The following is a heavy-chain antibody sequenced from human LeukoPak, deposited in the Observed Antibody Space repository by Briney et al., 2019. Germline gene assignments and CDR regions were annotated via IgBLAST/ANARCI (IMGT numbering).Heavy chain of an antibody. CDR2: ISISGGST. Sequence: PGGSLRLSCAASGFTFSSYGMSWVRQAPGKGLEWASAISISGGSTHYADSVKGRFTISRDNSKNTLNLQINSLRAEDTAVYYCARRAGAYSHPYDYWGQGTLVTVSS. V-gene: IGHV3-23*01. CDR3: ARRAGAYSHPYDY. D-gene: IGHD4/OR15-4a*01. J-gene: IGHJ4*02. CDR1: GFTFSSYG.